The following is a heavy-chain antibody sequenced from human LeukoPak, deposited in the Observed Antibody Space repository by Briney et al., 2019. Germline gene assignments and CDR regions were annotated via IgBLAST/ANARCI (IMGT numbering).Heavy chain of an antibody. CDR3: ARLGRYCSSTSCYIAYYYYGMDV. J-gene: IGHJ6*02. V-gene: IGHV1-2*02. CDR2: INPNSGGT. CDR1: GYTFTGYY. D-gene: IGHD2-2*02. Sequence: ASVKVSCKASGYTFTGYYMHWVRQAPGQGLEWMGWINPNSGGTGYAQKFQGRVTMTRNTSISTAYMELSSLRSEDTAVYYCARLGRYCSSTSCYIAYYYYGMDVWGQGTTVTVSS.